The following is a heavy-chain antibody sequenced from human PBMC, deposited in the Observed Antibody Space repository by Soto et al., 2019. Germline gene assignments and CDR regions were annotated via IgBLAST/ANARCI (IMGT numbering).Heavy chain of an antibody. Sequence: QVQLQQWGAGLLKPSEALSLTCAVYGGSFTGNYWTWIRQPPGKGLEWMAEINRSGSSNYNPSLKIRLTLSVDRSHNQFSLTLHSVTAAETAVYYCAGCRIPCRGVFGYWGEGTQVAVSS. CDR1: GGSFTGNY. J-gene: IGHJ4*02. V-gene: IGHV4-34*02. CDR2: INRSGSS. CDR3: AGCRIPCRGVFGY. D-gene: IGHD3-10*01.